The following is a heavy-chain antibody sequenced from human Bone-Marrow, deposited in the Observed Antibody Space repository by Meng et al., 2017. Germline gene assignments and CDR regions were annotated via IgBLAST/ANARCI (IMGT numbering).Heavy chain of an antibody. CDR3: AREESIAAAGNFDY. Sequence: SETLSLTCAVSGYSITGSYNWGWIRQSPGKGLEWIGSIYQSGSTYYNPSLKSRVTISVDTSKNQFSLKLSSVTAADTAVYYCAREESIAAAGNFDYWGQGTLVTVSS. CDR1: GYSITGSYN. V-gene: IGHV4-38-2*02. J-gene: IGHJ4*02. CDR2: IYQSGST. D-gene: IGHD6-13*01.